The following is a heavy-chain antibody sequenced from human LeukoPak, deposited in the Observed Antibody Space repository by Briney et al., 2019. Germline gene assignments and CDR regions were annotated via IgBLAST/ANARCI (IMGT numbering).Heavy chain of an antibody. D-gene: IGHD2-2*03. CDR1: GGTFTSYA. Sequence: SVKVSCKASGGTFTSYAISWVRQAPGQGLEWMGGIIPIFGTANYAQKFQGRVTITADEFTSTAYMELSSVRSEDTAVYYCATSYRGYLINIAVGQVWGQGTLVTVSS. J-gene: IGHJ4*02. V-gene: IGHV1-69*01. CDR3: ATSYRGYLINIAVGQV. CDR2: IIPIFGTA.